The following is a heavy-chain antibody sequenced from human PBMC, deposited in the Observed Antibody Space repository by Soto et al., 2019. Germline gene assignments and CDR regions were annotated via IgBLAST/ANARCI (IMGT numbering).Heavy chain of an antibody. CDR2: ISTYNSNE. V-gene: IGHV1-18*01. D-gene: IGHD6-25*01. Sequence: QVQLVQSGGEEKKPGASVKVSCKASGYSFMRYGISWVRQAPGQGLEWMGWISTYNSNEKYAQKFQGRVTITADESTSTAYMELSSLRSEDTAVYYCARDKMYSSGTFDYWGQGTLVTVSS. CDR3: ARDKMYSSGTFDY. CDR1: GYSFMRYG. J-gene: IGHJ4*02.